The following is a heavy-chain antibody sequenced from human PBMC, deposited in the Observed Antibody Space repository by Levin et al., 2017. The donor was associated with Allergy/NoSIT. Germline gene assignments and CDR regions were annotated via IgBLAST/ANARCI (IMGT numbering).Heavy chain of an antibody. J-gene: IGHJ4*02. D-gene: IGHD3-22*01. CDR1: GGSFSGYY. V-gene: IGHV4-34*01. CDR2: INHSGST. CDR3: AGAAYYYDSSGYYYFDY. Sequence: SETLSLTCTVYGGSFSGYYWSWIRQPPGKGLEWIGEINHSGSTNYNPSLKSRVTISVDTSKNQFSLKLSSVTAADTAVYYCAGAAYYYDSSGYYYFDYWGQGTLVTVSS.